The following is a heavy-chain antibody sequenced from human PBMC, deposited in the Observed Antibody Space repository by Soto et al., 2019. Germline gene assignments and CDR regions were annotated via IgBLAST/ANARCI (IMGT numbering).Heavy chain of an antibody. D-gene: IGHD3-22*01. CDR2: INPSGGST. Sequence: VASVKVSCKASGYTFTSYYMHWVRQAPGQGLEWMGIINPSGGSTSYAQKFQGRVTMTRDTSTSTVYMELGSLRSEDTAVYYCARDRVGSGYPDAFDIWGQGTMVTVSS. V-gene: IGHV1-46*01. J-gene: IGHJ3*02. CDR3: ARDRVGSGYPDAFDI. CDR1: GYTFTSYY.